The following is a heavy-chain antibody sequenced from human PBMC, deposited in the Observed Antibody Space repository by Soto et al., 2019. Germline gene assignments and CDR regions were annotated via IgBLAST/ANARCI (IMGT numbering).Heavy chain of an antibody. J-gene: IGHJ4*02. D-gene: IGHD2-15*01. V-gene: IGHV4-61*08. CDR2: IYYSGRT. CDR1: GGSVSSGDYY. CDR3: ARYHVVSSFTFDY. Sequence: SETLSLTCTVSGGSVSSGDYYWSWIRQPPGKGLEWIGYIYYSGRTNYNPSLKSRVTISLHTSKNQYSLELTSVTAADTAMYYSARYHVVSSFTFDYWGQGTPVTVSS.